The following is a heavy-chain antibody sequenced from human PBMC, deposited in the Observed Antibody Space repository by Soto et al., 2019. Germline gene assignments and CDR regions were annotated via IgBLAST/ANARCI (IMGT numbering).Heavy chain of an antibody. V-gene: IGHV3-11*03. CDR2: ISGDSRDT. J-gene: IGHJ3*02. CDR3: ATGQQVRMADI. D-gene: IGHD6-13*01. Sequence: GGSLRLSCAASEFTVSAYYMAWIRQAPGKGLEWISYISGDSRDTNYADSVKGRFSISRDNAKNSLSLQMNSLRAEDTAVYFCATGQQVRMADIWGQGTMVTVSS. CDR1: EFTVSAYY.